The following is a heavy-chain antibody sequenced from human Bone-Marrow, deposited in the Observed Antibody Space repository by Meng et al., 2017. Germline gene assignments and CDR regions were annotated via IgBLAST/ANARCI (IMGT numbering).Heavy chain of an antibody. V-gene: IGHV1-18*04. J-gene: IGHJ6*02. CDR1: GYTFTGYY. CDR2: ISSYNGNT. CDR3: ARDGFDWFTDYYYYGMDV. Sequence: ASVKVSCKASGYTFTGYYMHWVRQAPGQGLEWMGWISSYNGNTNYAQKLQGRVTMTTDTSTSTAYMELRSLRSDDTAVYYCARDGFDWFTDYYYYGMDVWGQGTTVTVSS. D-gene: IGHD3-9*01.